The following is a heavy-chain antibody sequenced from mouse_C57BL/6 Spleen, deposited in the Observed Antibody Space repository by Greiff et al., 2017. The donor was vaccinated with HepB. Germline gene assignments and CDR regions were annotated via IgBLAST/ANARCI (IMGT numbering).Heavy chain of an antibody. D-gene: IGHD2-4*01. CDR2: IDPSDSYT. CDR1: GYTFTSYW. Sequence: VKLQQPGAELVKPGASVKLSCKASGYTFTSYWMQWVKQRPGQGLEWIGEIDPSDSYTNYNQKFKGKATLTVDTSSSTAYMQLSSLTSEDSAVYYCARRDDYDVGTDWFAYWGQGTLVTVSA. V-gene: IGHV1-50*01. CDR3: ARRDDYDVGTDWFAY. J-gene: IGHJ3*01.